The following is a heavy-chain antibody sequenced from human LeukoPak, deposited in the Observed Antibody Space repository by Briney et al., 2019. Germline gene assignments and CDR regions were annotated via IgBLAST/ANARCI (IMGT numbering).Heavy chain of an antibody. CDR3: ARGIGSGYARNY. J-gene: IGHJ4*02. CDR2: MNPNSGNT. D-gene: IGHD5-12*01. CDR1: GYTFTSYD. Sequence: GASVKVSCKASGYTFTSYDINWVRQATGQGLEWMGMMNPNSGNTNYAQKFQGRVTMTRSTSISTAYMELSSLRSEDTAVYYCARGIGSGYARNYWGQGTLVTVSS. V-gene: IGHV1-8*01.